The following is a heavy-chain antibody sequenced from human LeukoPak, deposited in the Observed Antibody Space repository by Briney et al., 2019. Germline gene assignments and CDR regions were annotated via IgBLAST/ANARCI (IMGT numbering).Heavy chain of an antibody. Sequence: GGSLRLPCAASGLTFSSYAMSWVRQAPGKGLEWVSSITSSGAGTYYADSVKGRFTISRDNSDNTLCLQMNSLRAEDTAVYHCAKDRPNKYGSNGHYHKLNGDCWGQGTLVTVSS. D-gene: IGHD3-22*01. CDR3: AKDRPNKYGSNGHYHKLNGDC. CDR2: ITSSGAGT. J-gene: IGHJ4*02. CDR1: GLTFSSYA. V-gene: IGHV3-23*01.